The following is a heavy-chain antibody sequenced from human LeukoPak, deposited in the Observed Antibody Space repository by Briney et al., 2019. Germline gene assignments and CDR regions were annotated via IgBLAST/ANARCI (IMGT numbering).Heavy chain of an antibody. CDR3: ARDRELDY. J-gene: IGHJ4*02. V-gene: IGHV3-53*01. CDR1: GGSISSSNW. D-gene: IGHD1-1*01. CDR2: IYSGDNT. Sequence: PSGTLSLTCAVSGGSISSSNWWSWVRQAPGKGLEWVSVIYSGDNTYYADSVKGRFTVSRDNSKNTLFLQMNSLRAEDTAVYYCARDRELDYWGQGTLVTVSS.